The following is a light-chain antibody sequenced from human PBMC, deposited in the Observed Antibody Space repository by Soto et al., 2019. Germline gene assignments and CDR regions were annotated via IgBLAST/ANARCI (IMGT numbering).Light chain of an antibody. J-gene: IGLJ2*01. CDR2: GDT. CDR3: ASWDDSLSGPV. Sequence: QSVLTQPPSASATPGQTVTISCSGSSSNIRSNYVYWYKQVPGTAPKLLMFGDTHRPSGVPDRFSGSKSGTSASLAISGLRSEDEADYYCASWDDSLSGPVFGGGTQLTVL. V-gene: IGLV1-47*02. CDR1: SSNIRSNY.